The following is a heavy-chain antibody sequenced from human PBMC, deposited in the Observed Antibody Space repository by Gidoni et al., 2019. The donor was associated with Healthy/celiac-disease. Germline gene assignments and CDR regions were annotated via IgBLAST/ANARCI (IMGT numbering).Heavy chain of an antibody. CDR2: IYPGDSDT. D-gene: IGHD3-16*01. Sequence: EVQLVQSGAEVKKPGESLKISWQGSGYSFTSYWIGWVRQMPGKGLEWMGIIYPGDSDTRYSPSFQGQVTISADKSISTAYLQWSSLKASDTAMYYCACLIERGRWLQNDAFDIWGQGTMVTVSS. J-gene: IGHJ3*02. CDR1: GYSFTSYW. V-gene: IGHV5-51*01. CDR3: ACLIERGRWLQNDAFDI.